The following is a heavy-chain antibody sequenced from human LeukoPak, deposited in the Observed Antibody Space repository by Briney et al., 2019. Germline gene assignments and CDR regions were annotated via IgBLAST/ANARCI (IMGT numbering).Heavy chain of an antibody. CDR2: ISYVGSNK. CDR1: GFTFSSYA. V-gene: IGHV3-30*04. D-gene: IGHD2-2*03. Sequence: GRSLRLSCAASGFTFSSYAMHWVRQAPGKGLEWVAVISYVGSNKYYADSVKGRFTISRDNSKNTLYLQMNSLRAEDTAVYYCARDRGYCSSTSCYALYYFDYWGQGTLVTVSS. CDR3: ARDRGYCSSTSCYALYYFDY. J-gene: IGHJ4*02.